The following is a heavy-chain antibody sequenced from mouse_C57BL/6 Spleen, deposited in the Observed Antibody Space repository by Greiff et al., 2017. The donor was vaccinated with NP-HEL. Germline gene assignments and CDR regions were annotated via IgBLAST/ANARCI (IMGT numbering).Heavy chain of an antibody. CDR2: IYPSDSET. CDR1: GYTFTSYW. Sequence: QVQLQQPGAELVRPGSSVKLSCKASGYTFTSYWMDWVKQRPGQGLEWIGNIYPSDSETNYNQKFKDKATLTVDKSSSTAYMQLSSLTSEDSAVYYCARGYYCSPYYFDYWGQGTTLTVSS. V-gene: IGHV1-61*01. D-gene: IGHD1-1*01. CDR3: ARGYYCSPYYFDY. J-gene: IGHJ2*01.